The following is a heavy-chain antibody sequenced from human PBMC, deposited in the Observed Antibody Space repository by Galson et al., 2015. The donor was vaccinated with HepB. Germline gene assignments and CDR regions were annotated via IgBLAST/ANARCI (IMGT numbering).Heavy chain of an antibody. D-gene: IGHD3-3*01. J-gene: IGHJ3*02. CDR1: GFSLSTSGVG. CDR2: IYWNDDR. Sequence: PALVKPTQTLTLTCTFSGFSLSTSGVGVGWIRQPPGKALEWLALIYWNDDRRYSPSLKSRLTITKDTSKNQVVLIMTNMDPVDTATYYCAHRLSGDRYYDFWSGYYAPFSAFDIWGQGTMVTVSS. CDR3: AHRLSGDRYYDFWSGYYAPFSAFDI. V-gene: IGHV2-5*01.